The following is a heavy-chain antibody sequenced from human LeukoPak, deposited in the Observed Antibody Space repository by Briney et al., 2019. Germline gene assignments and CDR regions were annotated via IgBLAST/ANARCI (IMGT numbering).Heavy chain of an antibody. D-gene: IGHD3/OR15-3a*01. Sequence: GGSLRLSCAASGFTFSNAWMSWVRQAPGKGLDWVGRIRSKTDGGTTDSAAAVKGRFTISRDDSRNMVYLQMNSLKTEDTAVYYCTTWTDLYDYWGQGTLVTVSS. J-gene: IGHJ4*02. V-gene: IGHV3-15*01. CDR3: TTWTDLYDY. CDR2: IRSKTDGGTT. CDR1: GFTFSNAW.